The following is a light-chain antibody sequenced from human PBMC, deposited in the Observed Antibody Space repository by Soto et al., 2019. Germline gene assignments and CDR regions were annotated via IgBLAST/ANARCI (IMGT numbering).Light chain of an antibody. Sequence: EIVLTHSPGTLSLYPWEIATLSCRASQSVSSSYLAWYQQKPVQAPRLLIYGASSRATGIPDRFSGSGSGTDFTLTISSLEPEDFAVYYCQQRSYWPPITFGQGTRLEIK. CDR2: GAS. CDR1: QSVSSSY. V-gene: IGKV3D-20*02. J-gene: IGKJ5*01. CDR3: QQRSYWPPIT.